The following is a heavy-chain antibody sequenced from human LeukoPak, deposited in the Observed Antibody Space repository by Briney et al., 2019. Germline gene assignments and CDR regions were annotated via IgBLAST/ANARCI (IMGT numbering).Heavy chain of an antibody. CDR1: GDSVSSNSAA. CDR2: TYYRSKWSR. J-gene: IGHJ4*02. CDR3: SRDPYGE. D-gene: IGHD3-10*01. Sequence: SQTLSLTCVISGDSVSSNSAAWNWIRQSPSRGLEWLGRTYYRSKWSRHYAVSVRSRITINPDTSRNQSSLELNSVTPEDTAVYYCSRDPYGEWGQGTLVTVSS. V-gene: IGHV6-1*01.